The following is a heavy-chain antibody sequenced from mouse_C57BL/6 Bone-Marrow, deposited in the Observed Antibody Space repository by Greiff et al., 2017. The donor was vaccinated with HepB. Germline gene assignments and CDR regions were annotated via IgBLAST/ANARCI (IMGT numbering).Heavy chain of an antibody. CDR1: GYTFTSYG. V-gene: IGHV1-81*01. Sequence: QVQLQQSGAELARPGASVKLSCKASGYTFTSYGISWVKQRTGQGLEWIGEIYPRSGNTYYNEKFKGKATLTADKSSSTAYMELRSLTSEDSAVYFCARNGSSYAGFAYGGQGTLVTVSA. J-gene: IGHJ3*01. D-gene: IGHD1-1*01. CDR2: IYPRSGNT. CDR3: ARNGSSYAGFAY.